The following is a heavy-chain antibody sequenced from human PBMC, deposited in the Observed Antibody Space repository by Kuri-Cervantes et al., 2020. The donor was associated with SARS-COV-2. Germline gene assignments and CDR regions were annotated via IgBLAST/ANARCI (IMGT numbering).Heavy chain of an antibody. CDR2: IGTAGDT. V-gene: IGHV3-13*01. D-gene: IGHD3-10*01. Sequence: GESLKISCAASGFTFDDYAMHWVRQAPGKGLEWVSAIGTAGDTYYPGSVKGRFTISRENAKNSLYLQMNSLRAGDTAVYYCARHSRSGSYDYWGQGTLVTVSS. CDR3: ARHSRSGSYDY. CDR1: GFTFDDYA. J-gene: IGHJ4*02.